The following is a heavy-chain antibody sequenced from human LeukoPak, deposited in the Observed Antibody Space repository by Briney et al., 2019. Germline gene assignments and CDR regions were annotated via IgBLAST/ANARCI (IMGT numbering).Heavy chain of an antibody. Sequence: SETLSLTCTVSGVSISSYYWSWIRQPPGKGLEWIGYIYYSGSTNYNPSLKSRVTISVDTSKNQFSQKLSSVTAADTAVYYCARYSSSSPLYFDYWGQGTLVTVSS. CDR3: ARYSSSSPLYFDY. CDR1: GVSISSYY. V-gene: IGHV4-59*01. D-gene: IGHD6-6*01. CDR2: IYYSGST. J-gene: IGHJ4*02.